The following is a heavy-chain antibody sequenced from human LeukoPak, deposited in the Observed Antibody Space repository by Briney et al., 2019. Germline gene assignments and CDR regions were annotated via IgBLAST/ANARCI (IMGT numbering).Heavy chain of an antibody. D-gene: IGHD2-8*01. CDR3: ARRYCTDGVCYLVS. J-gene: IGHJ5*02. V-gene: IGHV4-4*02. Sequence: PSGTLSLTCAVSGGSIGSSDWWSWVRQPPGKGLEWIGEIYHSGSTNYNPSLKSRVTISVDKSKNQFSLKLSSVTAADTAVYYCARRYCTDGVCYLVSWGQGTLVTVSS. CDR2: IYHSGST. CDR1: GGSIGSSDW.